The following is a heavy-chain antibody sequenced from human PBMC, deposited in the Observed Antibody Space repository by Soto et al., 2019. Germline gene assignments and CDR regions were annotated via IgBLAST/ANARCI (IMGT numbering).Heavy chain of an antibody. CDR2: VSPPFRTS. D-gene: IGHD3-10*02. Sequence: QVQLVQSGAEVKKPGSSVKVSCKTSGVSFNNNGIGWVRQAPGHGLEWMGGVSPPFRTSNYARKFQGRISITADASTGTVNRELSSLTSEDTAQYYCARVLYNCSGSYSPYGMDVWGQGTTVTVSS. V-gene: IGHV1-69*01. CDR3: ARVLYNCSGSYSPYGMDV. J-gene: IGHJ6*02. CDR1: GVSFNNNG.